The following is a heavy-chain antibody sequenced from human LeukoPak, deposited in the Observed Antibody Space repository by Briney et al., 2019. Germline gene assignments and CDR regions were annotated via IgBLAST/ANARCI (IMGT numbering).Heavy chain of an antibody. D-gene: IGHD3-16*01. CDR3: ARDGAERPHYMDV. V-gene: IGHV1-18*01. CDR2: ISAYNGNT. J-gene: IGHJ6*03. Sequence: ASVKVSCKVSGYTLTELSMHWVRQAPGKGLEWLGWISAYNGNTNYVQNLQGRVTMTTDTSTSTVYMELRSLRSDDTAVYYCARDGAERPHYMDVWGKGTTVTVSS. CDR1: GYTLTELS.